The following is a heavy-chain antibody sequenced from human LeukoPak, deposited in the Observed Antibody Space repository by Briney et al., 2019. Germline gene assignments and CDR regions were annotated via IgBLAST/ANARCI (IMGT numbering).Heavy chain of an antibody. CDR1: GGSISSYY. J-gene: IGHJ4*02. Sequence: SETLSLTRTLSGGSISSYYWSWVRPPLGEGREWIGYIYMSGSTNYNPSLKSRVDISVDTSKNQFSLKLSSVTAADTAVYYCARGGVTMISWGQGTLVTVSS. CDR2: IYMSGST. D-gene: IGHD3-22*01. V-gene: IGHV4-59*01. CDR3: ARGGVTMIS.